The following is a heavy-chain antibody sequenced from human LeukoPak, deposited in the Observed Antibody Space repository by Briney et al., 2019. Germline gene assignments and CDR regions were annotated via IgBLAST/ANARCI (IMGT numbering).Heavy chain of an antibody. D-gene: IGHD1-26*01. V-gene: IGHV1-2*02. J-gene: IGHJ3*02. CDR3: ARDAIVGATLRTDAFDI. CDR1: GYTFTGYY. Sequence: ASVKVSCKASGYTFTGYYMHWVRQAPGQGLEWMGWINPNSGGTNYAQKFQGRVTMTRDTSISTAYMEPSRLRSDDTAVYYCARDAIVGATLRTDAFDIWGQGTMVTVSS. CDR2: INPNSGGT.